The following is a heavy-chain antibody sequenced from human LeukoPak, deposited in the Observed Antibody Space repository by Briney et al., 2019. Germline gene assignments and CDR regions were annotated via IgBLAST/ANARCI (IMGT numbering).Heavy chain of an antibody. CDR3: ARANYDILTGYAFDI. CDR1: GGSISSGGYY. Sequence: SETLSLTCTASGGSISSGGYYWSWIRQHPGKGLEWIGYIYYSGSTYYNPSLKSRVTISVDTSKNQFSLKLSSVTAADTAVYYCARANYDILTGYAFDIWGQGTMVTVSS. V-gene: IGHV4-31*03. D-gene: IGHD3-9*01. CDR2: IYYSGST. J-gene: IGHJ3*02.